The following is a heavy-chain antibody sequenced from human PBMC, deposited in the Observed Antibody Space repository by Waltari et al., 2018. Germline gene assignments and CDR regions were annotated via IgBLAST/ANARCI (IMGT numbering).Heavy chain of an antibody. CDR3: ARNIEDRHERAFDL. J-gene: IGHJ3*01. V-gene: IGHV3-33*01. CDR2: IGPDGSNR. Sequence: QEQLVESGGGVVQPGTSLRLSAAASGFSFSTSGMHWVRQAPGKGLEWVAVIGPDGSNRYYIESVKGRFTISRDNSKNTLYLQMNSLRAEDTALYYCARNIEDRHERAFDLWGQGTMVTVSS. CDR1: GFSFSTSG. D-gene: IGHD6-6*01.